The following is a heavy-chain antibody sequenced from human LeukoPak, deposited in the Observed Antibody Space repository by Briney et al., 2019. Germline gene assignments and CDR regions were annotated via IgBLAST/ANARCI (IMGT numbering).Heavy chain of an antibody. V-gene: IGHV3-21*01. CDR3: AKDRSFTYYFDS. Sequence: GGSLRLSCAASGFTFSSYGMNWVRQAPGKGLEWVSSISSSSSYIYYADSVKGRFTISRDNAKNSLYLQMNSLRAEDTAVYYCAKDRSFTYYFDSWGQGTLVTVSS. CDR1: GFTFSSYG. CDR2: ISSSSSYI. J-gene: IGHJ4*02. D-gene: IGHD3-16*01.